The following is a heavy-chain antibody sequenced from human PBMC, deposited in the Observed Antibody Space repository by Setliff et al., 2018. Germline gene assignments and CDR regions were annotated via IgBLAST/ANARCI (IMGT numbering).Heavy chain of an antibody. D-gene: IGHD1-26*01. CDR2: VHYGGDS. V-gene: IGHV4-59*08. J-gene: IGHJ3*02. Sequence: SETLSLTCSVSGGSITRDYWSWIRQPPGKGLEWMGYVHYGGDSNYNTSLKSRVTMSVDTSKNHFSLNRRSVTAADTAVYYCERRIVGAVDGFDIWGQGTMVTVSS. CDR1: GGSITRDY. CDR3: ERRIVGAVDGFDI.